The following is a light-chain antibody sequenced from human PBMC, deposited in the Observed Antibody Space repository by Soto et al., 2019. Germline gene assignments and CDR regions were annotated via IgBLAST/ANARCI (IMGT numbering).Light chain of an antibody. V-gene: IGLV1-44*01. CDR1: SSNIGSNT. CDR2: SNN. J-gene: IGLJ1*01. Sequence: ALTQPPSASGTPGQRVTISCSGSSSNIGSNTVNWYQQLPGTAPKLLIYSNNQRPSGVPDRFSGSKSGTSASLAISGLQSEDEADYYCAGWDASLNGYVFGTGTKVTVL. CDR3: AGWDASLNGYV.